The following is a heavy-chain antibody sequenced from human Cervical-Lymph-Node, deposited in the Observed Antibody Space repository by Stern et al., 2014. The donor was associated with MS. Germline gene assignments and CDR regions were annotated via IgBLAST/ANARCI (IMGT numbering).Heavy chain of an antibody. J-gene: IGHJ4*02. CDR2: INPSGGSK. CDR3: ARVDHGDYPRLDFDY. D-gene: IGHD4-17*01. V-gene: IGHV1-46*03. CDR1: GYTFTSYY. Sequence: QVQLVQSGAEVKKPGASVKVSCKASGYTFTSYYMHWVRQAPGQGLEWMGIINPSGGSKSHAQKFQGRVTTTRDTSTSTVHTALGSLRSEDTAVYYCARVDHGDYPRLDFDYWGQGTLVTVSS.